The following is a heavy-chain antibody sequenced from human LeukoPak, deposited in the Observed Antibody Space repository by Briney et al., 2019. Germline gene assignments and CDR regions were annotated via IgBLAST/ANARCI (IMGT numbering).Heavy chain of an antibody. J-gene: IGHJ6*03. Sequence: SETLSLTCAVSGASISSSNYYWGWVRQSPGKGLEWIGNIYSSGNTYYNASLKSRVTMYIDTSKNQFSLKLSSVTAADTAMYYCARAVRVVPAAMRGGYYYYMDVWGKGTTVTISS. D-gene: IGHD2-2*01. V-gene: IGHV4-39*01. CDR3: ARAVRVVPAAMRGGYYYYMDV. CDR1: GASISSSNYY. CDR2: IYSSGNT.